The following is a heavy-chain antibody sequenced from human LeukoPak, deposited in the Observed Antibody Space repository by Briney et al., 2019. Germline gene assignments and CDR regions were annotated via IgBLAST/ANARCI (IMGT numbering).Heavy chain of an antibody. Sequence: PGGSLRLSCAASGFTFSSYEMNWVRQAPGKGLEWVSYISSSGSTIYYADSVKGRSTISRDNAKNSLYLQMNSLRAEDTAVYYCARAYYDFWSGYYYYYMDVWGKGTTVTVSS. CDR3: ARAYYDFWSGYYYYYMDV. V-gene: IGHV3-48*03. J-gene: IGHJ6*03. D-gene: IGHD3-3*01. CDR1: GFTFSSYE. CDR2: ISSSGSTI.